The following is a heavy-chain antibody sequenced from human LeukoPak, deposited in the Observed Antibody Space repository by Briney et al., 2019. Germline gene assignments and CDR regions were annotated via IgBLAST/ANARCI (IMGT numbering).Heavy chain of an antibody. CDR3: ARSSGYYYLFDY. D-gene: IGHD3-22*01. CDR2: IYSGDSDT. V-gene: IGHV5-51*01. J-gene: IGHJ4*02. Sequence: GESLKISCKGSGYSFTSYWIGWGRQMPGKGLEWMGIIYSGDSDTRYSPSFQGQVTISVDKSISTAYLQWSSLKDSDTAMYYCARSSGYYYLFDYWGQGTLVTVSS. CDR1: GYSFTSYW.